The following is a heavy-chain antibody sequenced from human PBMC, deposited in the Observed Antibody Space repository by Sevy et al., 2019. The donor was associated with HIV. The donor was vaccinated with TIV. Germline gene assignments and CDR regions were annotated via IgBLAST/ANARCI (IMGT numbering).Heavy chain of an antibody. D-gene: IGHD1-26*01. J-gene: IGHJ4*02. CDR1: GFTFSSYA. Sequence: GESLKISCAASGFTFSSYAMHWVRQAPGKGLEWVAIISYDGSNKYHADSVKGRFTITRDNSKNTLYLEMNSLRTEDTAIYYCASGRWPQESDYWGQGTLVTVSS. CDR2: ISYDGSNK. V-gene: IGHV3-30-3*01. CDR3: ASGRWPQESDY.